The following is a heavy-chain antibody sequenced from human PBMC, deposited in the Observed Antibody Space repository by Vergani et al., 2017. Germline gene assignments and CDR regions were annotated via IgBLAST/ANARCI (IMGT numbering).Heavy chain of an antibody. CDR3: ARDRVRNWKRFDP. D-gene: IGHD1-1*01. J-gene: IGHJ5*02. CDR2: IYYSGST. Sequence: QVQLQESGPGLVKPSQTLSLTCTVSGGSISSGGYYWSWIRQHPGKGLEWIGYIYYSGSTYYNPSLKSRVTISVDTCKNQFSLKLSSVTAADTAVYYCARDRVRNWKRFDPWGQGTLVTVSS. V-gene: IGHV4-31*03. CDR1: GGSISSGGYY.